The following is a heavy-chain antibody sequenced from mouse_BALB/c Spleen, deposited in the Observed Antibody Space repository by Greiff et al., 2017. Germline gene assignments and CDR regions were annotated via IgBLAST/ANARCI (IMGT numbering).Heavy chain of an antibody. D-gene: IGHD1-1*01. CDR1: GFTFSSYG. V-gene: IGHV5-6-3*01. CDR3: ARLITTVVAPFDY. CDR2: INSNGGST. J-gene: IGHJ2*01. Sequence: EVKLMESGGGLVQPGGSLKLSCAASGFTFSSYGMSWVRQTPDKRLELVATINSNGGSTYYPDSVKGRFTISRDNAKNTLYLQMSSLKSEDTAMYYCARLITTVVAPFDYWGQGNTLTVSS.